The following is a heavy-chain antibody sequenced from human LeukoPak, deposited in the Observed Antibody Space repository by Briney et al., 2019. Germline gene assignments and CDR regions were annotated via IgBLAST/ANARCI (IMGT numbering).Heavy chain of an antibody. V-gene: IGHV3-30*04. J-gene: IGHJ4*02. CDR1: GFTFSSYV. D-gene: IGHD4-17*01. CDR3: ARVVDHDYGDYYLDY. Sequence: GGSLRLSCEASGFTFSSYVMHWVRQAPGKGLEWVALISYDGIKKSYADSVKGRFTISRENSKNTLYVQMNGLRAEDTAVYYCARVVDHDYGDYYLDYWGQGTLVTVSS. CDR2: ISYDGIKK.